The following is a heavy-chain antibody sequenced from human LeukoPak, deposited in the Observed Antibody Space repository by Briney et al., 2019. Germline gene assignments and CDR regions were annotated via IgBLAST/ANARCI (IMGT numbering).Heavy chain of an antibody. CDR3: ARSLSGSYYMYYYYMDV. J-gene: IGHJ6*03. D-gene: IGHD1-26*01. Sequence: ASVKVSCKASGGTFRTYGVNWVRPAPGQGREWMGCVIPVFGTSNYAEKFQDRVTITADESTSTAYLELRSLRSEDTAVYYCARSLSGSYYMYYYYMDVWGKGTTVTVSS. CDR1: GGTFRTYG. V-gene: IGHV1-69*13. CDR2: VIPVFGTS.